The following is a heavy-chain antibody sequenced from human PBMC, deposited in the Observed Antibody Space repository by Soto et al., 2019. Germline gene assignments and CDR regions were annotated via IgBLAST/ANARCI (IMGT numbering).Heavy chain of an antibody. CDR2: ISSTGRTI. V-gene: IGHV3-11*01. CDR1: GFTFSNYY. CDR3: ARSYSSGWEFDY. Sequence: GGSLRLSXGASGFTFSNYYMSWIRQAPGKGLEWVSYISSTGRTIYYADSVKGRFTVSRDNAQNSLPLKLNSLRVEDTAVYYCARSYSSGWEFDYWGQGTQVTVSS. D-gene: IGHD6-19*01. J-gene: IGHJ4*02.